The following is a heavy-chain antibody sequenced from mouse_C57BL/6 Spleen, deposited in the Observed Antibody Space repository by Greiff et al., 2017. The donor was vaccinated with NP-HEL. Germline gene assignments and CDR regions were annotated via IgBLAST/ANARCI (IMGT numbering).Heavy chain of an antibody. D-gene: IGHD2-4*01. V-gene: IGHV1-69*01. CDR1: GYTFTSYW. CDR3: ARGGLRRRAGGAMDY. J-gene: IGHJ4*01. Sequence: QVQLQQPGAELVMPGASVKLSCKASGYTFTSYWMHWVKQRPGQGLEWIGEIDPSDSYTNYNQKFKGKSTLTVDKSSSTAYMQLSSLTSEDSAVYYCARGGLRRRAGGAMDYWGQGTSVTVSS. CDR2: IDPSDSYT.